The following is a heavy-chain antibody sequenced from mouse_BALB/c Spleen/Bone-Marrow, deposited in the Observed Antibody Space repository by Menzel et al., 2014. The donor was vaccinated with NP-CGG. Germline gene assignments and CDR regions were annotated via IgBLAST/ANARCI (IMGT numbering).Heavy chain of an antibody. CDR3: ARNGYGNYHYYAMDY. D-gene: IGHD2-1*01. CDR2: INPSTGYT. Sequence: VQLQQSGAELAKPGASVKMSCKASGYTFTSYWMYWIKQRPGQGLEWIGYINPSTGYTEYNQKFKDKATLTADKSSNTAYMQLSSLTSDDSAVYYCARNGYGNYHYYAMDYWGQGTSVTVSS. CDR1: GYTFTSYW. V-gene: IGHV1-7*01. J-gene: IGHJ4*01.